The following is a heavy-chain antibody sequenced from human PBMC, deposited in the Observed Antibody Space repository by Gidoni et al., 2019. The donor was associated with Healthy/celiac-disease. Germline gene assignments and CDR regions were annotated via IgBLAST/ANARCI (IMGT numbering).Heavy chain of an antibody. CDR1: CGSISSSSYY. CDR2: IYYSGST. Sequence: QLQLQESGPGLVKPSETLSLTCTVSCGSISSSSYYWGWIRQPPGKGLECIGSIYYSGSTYYNPSLKSRVTISVDTSKNQFSLKLSSVTAADTAVYYCASPLPITGTTRWGQGTLVTVSS. CDR3: ASPLPITGTTR. V-gene: IGHV4-39*01. J-gene: IGHJ4*02. D-gene: IGHD1-20*01.